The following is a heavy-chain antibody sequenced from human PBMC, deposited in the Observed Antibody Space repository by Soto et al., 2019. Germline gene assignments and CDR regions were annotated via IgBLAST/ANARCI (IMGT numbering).Heavy chain of an antibody. CDR1: GFSLSTSGVG. Sequence: QITLKESGPTLVKPTQTLTLTCTFSGFSLSTSGVGVGWIRQPPGKALEWLAVIYWNDDKRYSPSLKSRLTLTKGTSDNQVVLTMTNVDPVDTASYYCAHFNGYEEFEYWGQGTLFTVSS. V-gene: IGHV2-5*01. CDR3: AHFNGYEEFEY. J-gene: IGHJ4*02. CDR2: IYWNDDK. D-gene: IGHD5-12*01.